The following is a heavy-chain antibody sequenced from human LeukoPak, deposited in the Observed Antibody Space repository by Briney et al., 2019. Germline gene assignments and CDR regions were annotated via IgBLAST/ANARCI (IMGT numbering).Heavy chain of an antibody. CDR1: GFTFRSYW. CDR3: ARDGSNPPYYYYYYMDV. V-gene: IGHV3-74*01. Sequence: GGSLRLSCAASGFTFRSYWMHWVRQAPGKGLVWVSRINSDGSSTSYADSVKGRFTISRDNAKNTLYLQMKSLRAEHTAVYYCARDGSNPPYYYYYYMDVWGTGTTVTVSS. J-gene: IGHJ6*03. D-gene: IGHD4-11*01. CDR2: INSDGSST.